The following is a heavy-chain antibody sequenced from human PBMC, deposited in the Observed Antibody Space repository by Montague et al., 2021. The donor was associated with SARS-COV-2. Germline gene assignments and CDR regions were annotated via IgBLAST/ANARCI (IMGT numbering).Heavy chain of an antibody. CDR3: ARDFVAAVPDRFDS. Sequence: SETLSLTCAVSGGFISSGNWWSWVRQPPGKGLEWIGEIFHSGAAXYNPSLKSRLTISMDKSKNEFPLNLNSVTAADTAMYYCARDFVAAVPDRFDSWGQGVLVTVSS. D-gene: IGHD6-13*01. CDR2: IFHSGAA. J-gene: IGHJ4*02. CDR1: GGFISSGNW. V-gene: IGHV4/OR15-8*02.